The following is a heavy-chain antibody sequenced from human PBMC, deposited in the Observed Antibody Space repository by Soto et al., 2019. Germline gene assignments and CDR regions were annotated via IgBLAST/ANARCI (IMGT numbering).Heavy chain of an antibody. CDR2: INDSGST. D-gene: IGHD2-8*01. Sequence: KPSETLSLTCTVSGGSIRSAGHYWSWIRQHPGKGLEWIGYINDSGSTFYNPSLRSRLNISVDTSENQFSLRLTSVTAADTAVYFCARWGGFCPDAVCADPLDPWGQGTLVTVSS. V-gene: IGHV4-31*03. CDR3: ARWGGFCPDAVCADPLDP. CDR1: GGSIRSAGHY. J-gene: IGHJ5*02.